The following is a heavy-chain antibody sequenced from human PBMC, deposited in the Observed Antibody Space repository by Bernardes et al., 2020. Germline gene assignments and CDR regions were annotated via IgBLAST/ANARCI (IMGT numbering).Heavy chain of an antibody. J-gene: IGHJ4*02. CDR3: ARVPLYDYIWGSYRPQGFDY. CDR1: GYTFTSYG. D-gene: IGHD3-16*02. CDR2: ISAYNGNT. Sequence: AAVKDSCKASGYTFTSYGISWVRQAPGQGLEWMGWISAYNGNTNYAQKLQGRVTMTTDTSTSTAYMELRSLRSDDTAVYYCARVPLYDYIWGSYRPQGFDYWGQGTLGTVSS. V-gene: IGHV1-18*01.